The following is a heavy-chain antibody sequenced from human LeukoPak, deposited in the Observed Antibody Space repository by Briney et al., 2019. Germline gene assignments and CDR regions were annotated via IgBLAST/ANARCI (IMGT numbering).Heavy chain of an antibody. CDR1: GGSFSGYY. Sequence: SETLSLTCAVYGGSFSGYYWSWIRQPPGKGLEWIGEINHSGSTNYNPSLKSRVTISVDTSKNQFSLKLSSVTAADTAVYYCATGYTSRFDDWGQGTLVIVSS. V-gene: IGHV4-34*01. D-gene: IGHD5-18*01. CDR2: INHSGST. J-gene: IGHJ4*02. CDR3: ATGYTSRFDD.